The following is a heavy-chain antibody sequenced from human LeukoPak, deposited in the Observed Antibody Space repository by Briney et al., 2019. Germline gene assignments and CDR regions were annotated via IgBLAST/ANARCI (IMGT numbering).Heavy chain of an antibody. D-gene: IGHD2-2*01. J-gene: IGHJ4*02. Sequence: SETLSLTCTVSGGSISSYYWSWIRQPPGKGLEWIGYIYHSGSTYYNPSLKSRVTISVDRSKNQFSLKLISVTAADTAVYYCARYCSSTSCYERDYWGQGTLVTVSS. V-gene: IGHV4-59*12. CDR2: IYHSGST. CDR3: ARYCSSTSCYERDY. CDR1: GGSISSYY.